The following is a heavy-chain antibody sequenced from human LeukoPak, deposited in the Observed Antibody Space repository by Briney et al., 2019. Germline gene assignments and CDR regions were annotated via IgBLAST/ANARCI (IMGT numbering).Heavy chain of an antibody. CDR3: ASAAVTFYWYFDL. CDR2: IVPDLNIA. D-gene: IGHD2-21*02. V-gene: IGHV1-69*02. CDR1: GYTFTGYY. J-gene: IGHJ2*01. Sequence: SVKVSCKASGYTFTGYYMHWVRQAPGQGLEWMGKIVPDLNIANYARNFRGRVAMTADKSSSTAYMELYSLRSDDTAVYFCASAAVTFYWYFDLWGRGTLVTVSS.